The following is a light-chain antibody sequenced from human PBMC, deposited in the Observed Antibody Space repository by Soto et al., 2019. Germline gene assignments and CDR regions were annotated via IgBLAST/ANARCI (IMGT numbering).Light chain of an antibody. J-gene: IGKJ1*01. V-gene: IGKV1-12*01. CDR2: AES. Sequence: DIQMTQSPSSVSASVGDRVTITCRASQGISSWLAWYQQKPGKAPKLLIYAESSLQSVIPSMFSGSGSGTNFTLTIISLQPEDFATYSCQKANSFPWTFGQGTKVEIK. CDR1: QGISSW. CDR3: QKANSFPWT.